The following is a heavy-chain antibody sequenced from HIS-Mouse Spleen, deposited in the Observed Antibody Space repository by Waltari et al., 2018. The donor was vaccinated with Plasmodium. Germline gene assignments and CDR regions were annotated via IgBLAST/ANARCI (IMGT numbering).Heavy chain of an antibody. CDR2: ISYDGSNK. CDR3: ARDRHLAFDY. D-gene: IGHD2-15*01. J-gene: IGHJ4*02. CDR1: GFTFNSYA. Sequence: QVQLVESGGGVVQPGRSLRLSCAASGFTFNSYAMHWVRQAPGKGLEVVAVISYDGSNKYYADSVKGRFTISRDNSKNTLYLQMNSLRAEDTAVYYCARDRHLAFDYWGQGTLVTVSS. V-gene: IGHV3-30-3*01.